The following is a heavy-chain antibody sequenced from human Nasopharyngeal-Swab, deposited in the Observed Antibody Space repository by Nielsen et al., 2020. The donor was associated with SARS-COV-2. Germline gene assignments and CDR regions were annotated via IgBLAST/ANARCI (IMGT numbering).Heavy chain of an antibody. V-gene: IGHV3-7*01. J-gene: IGHJ6*02. CDR2: IKEDGSEK. Sequence: WIRQPPGKGLEWVANIKEDGSEKNYVDSVKGRFTISRDNAKNSPHLQMNSLRADDTAVYYCARDTYCSGGSCYGYGMAVWGQGTTVTVSS. D-gene: IGHD2-15*01. CDR3: ARDTYCSGGSCYGYGMAV.